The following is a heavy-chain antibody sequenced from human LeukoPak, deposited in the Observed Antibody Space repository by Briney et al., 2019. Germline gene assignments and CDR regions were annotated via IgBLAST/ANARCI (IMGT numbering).Heavy chain of an antibody. CDR2: MNPNSGNT. V-gene: IGHV1-8*01. D-gene: IGHD1-26*01. Sequence: ASVKASCKASGYTFTSYDINWVRQATGQGLEWMGWMNPNSGNTGYAQKFQGRVTMTRNTSISTAYMELSSLRSEDTAVYYCARGYYTGNWFDPWGQGTLVTVSS. J-gene: IGHJ5*02. CDR3: ARGYYTGNWFDP. CDR1: GYTFTSYD.